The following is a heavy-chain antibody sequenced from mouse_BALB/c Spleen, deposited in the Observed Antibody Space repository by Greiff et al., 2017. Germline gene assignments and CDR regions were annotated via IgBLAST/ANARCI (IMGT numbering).Heavy chain of an antibody. J-gene: IGHJ4*01. CDR3: ARDPYYGKKGYAMDY. D-gene: IGHD2-10*01. CDR1: GFTFSDYY. V-gene: IGHV5-4*02. Sequence: EVNVVESGGGLVKPGGSLKLSCAASGFTFSDYYMYWVRQTPEKRLEWVATISDGGSYTYYPDSVKGRFTISRDNAKNNLYLQMSSLKSEDTAMYYCARDPYYGKKGYAMDYWGQGTSVTVSS. CDR2: ISDGGSYT.